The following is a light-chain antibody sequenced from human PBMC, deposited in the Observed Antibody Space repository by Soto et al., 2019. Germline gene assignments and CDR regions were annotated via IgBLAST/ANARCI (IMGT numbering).Light chain of an antibody. CDR3: MQTVQFKWT. CDR2: GVS. J-gene: IGKJ1*01. CDR1: QSLVYSNGKTY. V-gene: IGKV2D-29*01. Sequence: DIVLTQTPISLSVTPGQPASISCKSSQSLVYSNGKTYLYWYLVKPGQPPQLLIYGVSNRFSGVPDRFRGSGSRTDFTLKISRVEAEDVGIYYCMQTVQFKWTFGQGTKVEIK.